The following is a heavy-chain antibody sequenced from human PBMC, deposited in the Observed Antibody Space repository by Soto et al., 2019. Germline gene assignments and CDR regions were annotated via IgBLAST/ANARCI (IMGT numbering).Heavy chain of an antibody. J-gene: IGHJ3*02. V-gene: IGHV3-49*03. CDR1: GFTFGDYA. CDR3: TRAWGGVVVVPAASPGAFDI. CDR2: IRSKAYGGTT. D-gene: IGHD2-2*01. Sequence: GGSLRLSCTASGFTFGDYAMSWFRQAPGKGLEWVGFIRSKAYGGTTEYAASVKGRFTISRDDSKSIAYLQMNSLKTEDTAVYYCTRAWGGVVVVPAASPGAFDIWGQGTMVTVSS.